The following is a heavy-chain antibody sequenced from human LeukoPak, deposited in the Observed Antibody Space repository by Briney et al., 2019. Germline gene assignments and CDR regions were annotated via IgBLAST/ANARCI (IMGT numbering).Heavy chain of an antibody. D-gene: IGHD6-19*01. CDR1: GGSISSYY. V-gene: IGHV4-59*12. Sequence: SETLSLTCTVSGGSISSYYWSWIRQPPGKGLEWIGYIYYSGSTNYNPSLKSRVTISVDTSKNQFSLKLSSVTAADTAVYYCARGGEAGTTQFDYWGQGTLVTVSS. J-gene: IGHJ4*02. CDR2: IYYSGST. CDR3: ARGGEAGTTQFDY.